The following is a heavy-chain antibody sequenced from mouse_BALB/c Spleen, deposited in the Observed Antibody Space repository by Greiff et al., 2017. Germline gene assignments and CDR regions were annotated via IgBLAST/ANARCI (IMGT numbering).Heavy chain of an antibody. Sequence: EVKLQESGPELVKPGASVKMSCKASGYTFTSYVMHWVKQKPGQGLEWIGYINPYNDGTKYNEKFKGKATLTSDKSSSTAYMELSSLTSEDSAVYYCARGGYDSYYAMDYWGQGTSVTVSS. CDR1: GYTFTSYV. J-gene: IGHJ4*01. D-gene: IGHD2-2*01. CDR3: ARGGYDSYYAMDY. CDR2: INPYNDGT. V-gene: IGHV1-14*01.